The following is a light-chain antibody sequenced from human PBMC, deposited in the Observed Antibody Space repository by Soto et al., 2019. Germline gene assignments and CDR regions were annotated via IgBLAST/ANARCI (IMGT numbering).Light chain of an antibody. J-gene: IGLJ3*02. CDR1: SSDVGSYNL. CDR2: EGS. V-gene: IGLV2-23*01. CDR3: CSYAGSSTGWV. Sequence: QSALTQPASVSGSPGQLITISCTGTSSDVGSYNLVSWYQQHPGKAPKLMIYEGSKRPSGVSNRFSGSKSGNTASLTISGLQAEDEADYYCCSYAGSSTGWVFGGGTKLTVL.